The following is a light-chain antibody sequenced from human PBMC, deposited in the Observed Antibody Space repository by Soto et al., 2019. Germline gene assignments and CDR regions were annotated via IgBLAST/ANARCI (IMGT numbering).Light chain of an antibody. V-gene: IGKV3-11*01. CDR3: QQRSNWPR. Sequence: EIVLTKSPATLSLSPGERATLSCRASQSVSSYLAWYQQKPGQATRLLIYDASTRATVITARCSGSGSGTDFTLPISSLEREDFAVYSCQQRSNWPRFGQGNKLEIK. CDR2: DAS. CDR1: QSVSSY. J-gene: IGKJ2*01.